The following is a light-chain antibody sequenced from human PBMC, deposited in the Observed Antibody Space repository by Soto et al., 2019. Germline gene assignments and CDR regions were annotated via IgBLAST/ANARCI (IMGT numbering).Light chain of an antibody. V-gene: IGLV1-40*01. CDR3: CTFAGRYSYV. CDR1: SSNIGAGFD. Sequence: QAVVTQPPSVSGAPGQRLTISCAGTSSNIGAGFDVHWYQQLPGTAPKLMIYDVAKRPSGVPDRFSGSKSGNTASLTISGLQAEDEADYYCCTFAGRYSYVFGSGTKLTVL. J-gene: IGLJ1*01. CDR2: DVA.